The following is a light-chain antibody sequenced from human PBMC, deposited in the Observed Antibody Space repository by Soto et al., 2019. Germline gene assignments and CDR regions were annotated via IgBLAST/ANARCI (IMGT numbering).Light chain of an antibody. J-gene: IGLJ1*01. CDR2: NVI. Sequence: QSAVTQPRSVSGSPGQSVTFSCTGTSSVVGGYNFVSWYQHHPGKAPKLMIYNVIQRPSGVPDRFSASKSGNTASLTISGLQSEDEADYYCCSYAGSYTYVFGTGTKLTVL. V-gene: IGLV2-11*01. CDR1: SSVVGGYNF. CDR3: CSYAGSYTYV.